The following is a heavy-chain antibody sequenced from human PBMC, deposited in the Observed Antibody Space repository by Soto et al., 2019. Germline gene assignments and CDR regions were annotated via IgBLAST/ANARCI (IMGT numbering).Heavy chain of an antibody. CDR3: ARDVGYCSSSTCLIDH. CDR1: GYTFNTYG. V-gene: IGHV1-18*01. CDR2: ISTFNGET. J-gene: IGHJ4*02. Sequence: ASVKVSCKASGYTFNTYGISWVRQAPGQGLEWMGWISTFNGETRYAQKFQARVTVTTDTSTTTGYMELRSLRSDDTAVYYCARDVGYCSSSTCLIDHWGQGTLVTVS. D-gene: IGHD2-2*01.